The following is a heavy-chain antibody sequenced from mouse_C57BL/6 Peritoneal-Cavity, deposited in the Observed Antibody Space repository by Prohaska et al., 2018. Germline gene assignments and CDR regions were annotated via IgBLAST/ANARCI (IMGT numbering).Heavy chain of an antibody. CDR1: GIDFSRYW. CDR2: INPDSSTI. CDR3: ARHGLAWFAY. J-gene: IGHJ3*01. Sequence: EVKLLQSGGGLVQPGGSLKLSCAASGIDFSRYWMSWVRRAPGNGLEWIGEINPDSSTINYETSIKDKFIISRDNAKNTLYLQMSKVRSEDTALYYCARHGLAWFAYWGQGTLVTVSA. V-gene: IGHV4-1*01.